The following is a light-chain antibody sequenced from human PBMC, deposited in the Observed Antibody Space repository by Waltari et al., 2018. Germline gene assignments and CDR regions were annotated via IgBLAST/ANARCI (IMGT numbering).Light chain of an antibody. CDR1: QSISSW. CDR2: EAT. Sequence: DLQMTQSPSTLSASVGDRLTITCRASQSISSWLAWYQQKPGKAPKHLIYEATSLESGVPSRFSASGSGTEFTLTISSLQPDDFATYYCQRYNSYPITFGPGTKVDI. J-gene: IGKJ3*01. V-gene: IGKV1-5*03. CDR3: QRYNSYPIT.